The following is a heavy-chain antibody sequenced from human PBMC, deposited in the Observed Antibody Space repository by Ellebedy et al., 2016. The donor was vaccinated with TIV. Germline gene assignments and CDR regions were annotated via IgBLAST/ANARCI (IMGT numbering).Heavy chain of an antibody. CDR2: IYYSGST. V-gene: IGHV4-39*07. CDR1: GGSISSSSYY. Sequence: MPSETLSLTCTVSGGSISSSSYYWGWIRQPPGKGLEWIGSIYYSGSTYYNPSLKSRVTISVDTSKNQFSLKLSSVTAADTAVYYCARADGSGSYNWFDPWGQGTLVTVSS. J-gene: IGHJ5*02. D-gene: IGHD3-10*01. CDR3: ARADGSGSYNWFDP.